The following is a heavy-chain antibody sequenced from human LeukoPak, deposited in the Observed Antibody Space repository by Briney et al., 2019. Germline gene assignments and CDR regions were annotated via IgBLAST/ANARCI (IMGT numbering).Heavy chain of an antibody. CDR2: ISYSGSI. CDR1: GGSISSGGSF. CDR3: ARGEGTGYLPPFDY. Sequence: SETLSLTCSVSGGSISSGGSFWNWIRQHPGKGLEWIGYISYSGSIYYNPSLQSRITISVDTSKNQFSLKLSSVTAADTAVYYCARGEGTGYLPPFDYWGQGTQVTVSS. D-gene: IGHD3/OR15-3a*01. V-gene: IGHV4-31*03. J-gene: IGHJ4*02.